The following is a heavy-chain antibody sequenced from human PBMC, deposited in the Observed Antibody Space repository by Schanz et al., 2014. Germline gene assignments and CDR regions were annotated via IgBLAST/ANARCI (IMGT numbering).Heavy chain of an antibody. Sequence: EVQLVESGGGLVKPGGSLRLSCAASGFTVSSNYMSWVRQAPGKGLEWVSVIYTSGSTYYADSVRGRFTFSRDNSKNTLYLQMNSLRAEDTAVYYCARSMGCSRSSCYCDYWGQGTLVTVSS. V-gene: IGHV3-66*01. D-gene: IGHD2-2*01. J-gene: IGHJ4*02. CDR1: GFTVSSNY. CDR2: IYTSGST. CDR3: ARSMGCSRSSCYCDY.